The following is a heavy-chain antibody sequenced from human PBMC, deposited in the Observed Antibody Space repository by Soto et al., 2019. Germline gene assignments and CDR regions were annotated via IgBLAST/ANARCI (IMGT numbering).Heavy chain of an antibody. CDR3: ARCRQKVIHCAMDV. J-gene: IGHJ6*02. CDR1: GFIFSSYV. CDR2: INYDGSSK. V-gene: IGHV3-30*02. D-gene: IGHD2-21*01. Sequence: GGSLRLSCATSGFIFSSYVMHWVRQAPGKGLEWVTFINYDGSSKFYGDSVKGRFTVSRDNSKNTLFLQLNSLRGEDTATYYCARCRQKVIHCAMDVWGQGATVTVSS.